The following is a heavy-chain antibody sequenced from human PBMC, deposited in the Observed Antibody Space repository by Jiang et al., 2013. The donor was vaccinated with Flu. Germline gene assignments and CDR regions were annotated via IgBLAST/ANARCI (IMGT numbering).Heavy chain of an antibody. Sequence: SGAEVKKPGASVKVSCKASGYTFTSYYMHWVRQAPGQGLEWMGIINPSGGSTSYAQKFQGRVTMTRDTSTSTVYMELSSLRSEDTAVYYCARDLKVAVAGPPNWYFDLWGRGTLVTVSS. CDR2: INPSGGST. J-gene: IGHJ2*01. CDR3: ARDLKVAVAGPPNWYFDL. CDR1: GYTFTSYY. D-gene: IGHD6-19*01. V-gene: IGHV1-46*01.